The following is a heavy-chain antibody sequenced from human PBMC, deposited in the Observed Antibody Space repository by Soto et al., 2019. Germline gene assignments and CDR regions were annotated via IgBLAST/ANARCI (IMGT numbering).Heavy chain of an antibody. V-gene: IGHV1-3*01. CDR2: INAGNGNT. J-gene: IGHJ4*02. CDR1: GYTFTSYA. Sequence: GASVKGSCKASGYTFTSYAMHWVRQAPGQRLDWMGWINAGNGNTKYSQKFQGRVTITRDTSASTAYMELSSLRSEDTAVYYCARDRYYYDSSGYYSYYFDYWGQGTLVTVSS. D-gene: IGHD3-22*01. CDR3: ARDRYYYDSSGYYSYYFDY.